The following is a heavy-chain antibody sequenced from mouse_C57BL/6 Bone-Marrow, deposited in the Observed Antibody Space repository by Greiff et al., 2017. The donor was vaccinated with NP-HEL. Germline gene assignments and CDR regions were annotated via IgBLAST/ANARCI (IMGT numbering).Heavy chain of an antibody. CDR3: ALIYPGYFDV. Sequence: QVQLQQPGAELVKPGASVKLSCKASGYTFTSYWMQWVKQRPGQGLEWIGEIDPSDSYTNYNQKFKGKATLTVDTSSCTAYMQLSSLTSEDSAVYYCALIYPGYFDVWGTGTTVTVSS. D-gene: IGHD2-3*01. V-gene: IGHV1-50*01. CDR1: GYTFTSYW. J-gene: IGHJ1*03. CDR2: IDPSDSYT.